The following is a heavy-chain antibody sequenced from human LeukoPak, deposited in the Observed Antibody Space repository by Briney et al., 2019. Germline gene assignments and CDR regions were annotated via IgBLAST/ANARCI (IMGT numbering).Heavy chain of an antibody. Sequence: PGGSLRLSCAASGFTFDDYAMHWVRQAPGKGLEWVSGISWNSGSIGYADSVKGRFTISRDNAKNSLYLQMNSLRAEDMALYYCAKGINDYGDLQAFDIWGQGTMVTVSS. D-gene: IGHD4-17*01. V-gene: IGHV3-9*03. CDR2: ISWNSGSI. CDR1: GFTFDDYA. CDR3: AKGINDYGDLQAFDI. J-gene: IGHJ3*02.